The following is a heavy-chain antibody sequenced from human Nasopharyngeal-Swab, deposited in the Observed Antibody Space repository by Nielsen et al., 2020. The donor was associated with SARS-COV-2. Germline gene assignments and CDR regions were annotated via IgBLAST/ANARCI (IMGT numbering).Heavy chain of an antibody. J-gene: IGHJ4*02. CDR2: ISGSGSTL. D-gene: IGHD4-17*01. Sequence: GESLKISCSASGFTFSYHSMIWVRQAPGQGLEWVSYISGSGSTLYYADSVKGRITVSRENAKSSVYLQMSSLRDEDTAVYYCTRGDGALTYFDYWGQGTLVSVSS. CDR3: TRGDGALTYFDY. CDR1: GFTFSYHS. V-gene: IGHV3-48*02.